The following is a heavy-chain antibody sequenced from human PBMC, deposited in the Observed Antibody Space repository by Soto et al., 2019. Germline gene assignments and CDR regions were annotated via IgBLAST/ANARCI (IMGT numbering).Heavy chain of an antibody. V-gene: IGHV4-59*01. Sequence: SETLSLTCTVSGGSISSYYWSWIRQPPGKGLEWIGYIYYSGSTNYNPSLKSRVTISVDTSTSTAYMELSSLRSEDTAVYYCARSVYGSGWYYRGRFGYFDYWGQGTLVIVSS. CDR2: IYYSGST. D-gene: IGHD6-19*01. CDR1: GGSISSYY. CDR3: ARSVYGSGWYYRGRFGYFDY. J-gene: IGHJ4*02.